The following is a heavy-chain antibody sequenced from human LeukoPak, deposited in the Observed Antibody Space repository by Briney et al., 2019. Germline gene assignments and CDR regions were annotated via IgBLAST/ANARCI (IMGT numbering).Heavy chain of an antibody. J-gene: IGHJ4*02. Sequence: GGSLRLSCAASGFTFSNAWMSWVRQAPGKGLEGVGGIKSKTDGGTTDYAAPVKGRFTISRDDSKNTLYLQMNSLKTEDTAVYYCTTDVKIAAAATDYWGQGTLVTVSS. CDR3: TTDVKIAAAATDY. D-gene: IGHD6-13*01. CDR1: GFTFSNAW. CDR2: IKSKTDGGTT. V-gene: IGHV3-15*01.